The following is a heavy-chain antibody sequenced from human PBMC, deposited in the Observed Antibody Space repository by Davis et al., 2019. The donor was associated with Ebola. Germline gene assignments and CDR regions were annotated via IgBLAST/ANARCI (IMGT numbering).Heavy chain of an antibody. D-gene: IGHD2-15*01. J-gene: IGHJ4*02. CDR3: ARGFAESAGSFSGFDY. Sequence: MPSETLSLTCTVSGASITNYYWSWVRQPPGQALEWIGYFYDSGSTNYNPSLKSRVTISVDTSKNQFSLKLSSVTAADTAVYYCARGFAESAGSFSGFDYWGQGTLVTVSS. V-gene: IGHV4-59*12. CDR2: FYDSGST. CDR1: GASITNYY.